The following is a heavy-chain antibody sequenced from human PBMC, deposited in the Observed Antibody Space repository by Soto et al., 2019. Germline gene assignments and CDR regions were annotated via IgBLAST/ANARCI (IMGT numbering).Heavy chain of an antibody. V-gene: IGHV4-39*01. CDR2: LHSSGTT. J-gene: IGHJ6*02. D-gene: IGHD2-2*01. Sequence: PSETLSLTCTVSGHSISSSSYYWGWFRQSPGKGLEWIGSLHSSGTTYYNPSLTSRVTTFVDTSRNQFSLRADSVTAADTAVYYCARHDWSRFYGMDVWGQGTTVTVSS. CDR3: ARHDWSRFYGMDV. CDR1: GHSISSSSYY.